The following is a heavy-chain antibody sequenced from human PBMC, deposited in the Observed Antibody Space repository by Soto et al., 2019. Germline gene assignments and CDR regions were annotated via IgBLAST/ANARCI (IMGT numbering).Heavy chain of an antibody. D-gene: IGHD6-13*01. CDR3: ATSYGNAWYTY. Sequence: SETLSLTCAVYGGSFSGYYWSWIRQPPGKGLEWIGEINHSGSTNYNPSLKSRVTISVDTSKNQFSLKLSSVTVADTAVYYCATSYGNAWYTYWGQGTQVTVSS. CDR2: INHSGST. CDR1: GGSFSGYY. J-gene: IGHJ4*02. V-gene: IGHV4-34*01.